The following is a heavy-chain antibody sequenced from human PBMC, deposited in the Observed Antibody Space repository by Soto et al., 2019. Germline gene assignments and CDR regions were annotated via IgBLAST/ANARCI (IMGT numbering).Heavy chain of an antibody. CDR3: AKNGLDNSPSAIDS. CDR2: ITGSGRDT. D-gene: IGHD2-8*01. V-gene: IGHV3-23*01. J-gene: IGHJ4*02. Sequence: GCLRLSFAASGFTFRNNVLSWVRQAPGKGLDWVSGITGSGRDTYYADSVKGRFTISRDNSKNMVFLQMNSLRAEDTALYYCAKNGLDNSPSAIDSWGPGTLVTVSS. CDR1: GFTFRNNV.